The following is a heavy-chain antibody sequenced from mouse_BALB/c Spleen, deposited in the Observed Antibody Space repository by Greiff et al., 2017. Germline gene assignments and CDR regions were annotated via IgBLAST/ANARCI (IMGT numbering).Heavy chain of an antibody. CDR3: AIYYDYDEGVLYAMDY. CDR2: IDPYYGGT. J-gene: IGHJ4*01. V-gene: IGHV1-39*01. D-gene: IGHD2-4*01. CDR1: GYSFTGYN. Sequence: VQLKESGPELEKPGASVKISCKASGYSFTGYNMNWVKQSNGKSLEWIGNIDPYYGGTSYNQKFKGKATLTVDKSSSTAYMQLKSLTSEDSAVYYCAIYYDYDEGVLYAMDYWGQGTSVTVSS.